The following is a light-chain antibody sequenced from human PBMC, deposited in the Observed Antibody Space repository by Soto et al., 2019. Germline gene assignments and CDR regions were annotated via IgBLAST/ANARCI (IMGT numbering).Light chain of an antibody. CDR2: DVT. Sequence: QSVLTQPASVSGSPGQSITISCTGTSSDVGGYNFVSWHQQHPDKAPKLMIYDVTNRPSGVSNRFSGSKSGNTASLTISGLQAEDEADYYCSSYTSISIYVFGTGTKVTVL. J-gene: IGLJ1*01. V-gene: IGLV2-14*01. CDR3: SSYTSISIYV. CDR1: SSDVGGYNF.